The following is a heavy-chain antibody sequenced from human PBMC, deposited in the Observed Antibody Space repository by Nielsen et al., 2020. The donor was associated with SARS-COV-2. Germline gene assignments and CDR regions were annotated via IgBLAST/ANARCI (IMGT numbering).Heavy chain of an antibody. CDR2: ISYDGSNK. CDR1: GFTFSSYA. CDR3: ARDIHCSSTSCYGMDV. V-gene: IGHV3-30-3*01. J-gene: IGHJ6*02. D-gene: IGHD2-2*01. Sequence: SCAASGFTFSSYAMHWVRQAPGKGLEWVAVISYDGSNKYYADSVKGRFTISRDNSKNTLYLQMNSLRAEDTAVYYCARDIHCSSTSCYGMDVWGQGTTVTVSS.